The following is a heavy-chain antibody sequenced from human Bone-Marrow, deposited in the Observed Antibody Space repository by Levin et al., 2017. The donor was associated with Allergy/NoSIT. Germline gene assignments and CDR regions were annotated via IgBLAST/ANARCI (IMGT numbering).Heavy chain of an antibody. J-gene: IGHJ4*02. V-gene: IGHV4-39*07. CDR2: QYYSGST. CDR3: AREGSYHDTEESDSDCRLPAFFGF. Sequence: SETLSLTCTVSGGSINSNNYYWGWIRRPPGKGLEWIGSQYYSGSTYYNPSLKSRVSIELDKAKNPFSLRLNSVTAADTAVYYCAREGSYHDTEESDSDCRLPAFFGFWGPGSVVTVSS. D-gene: IGHD3-22*01. CDR1: GGSINSNNYY.